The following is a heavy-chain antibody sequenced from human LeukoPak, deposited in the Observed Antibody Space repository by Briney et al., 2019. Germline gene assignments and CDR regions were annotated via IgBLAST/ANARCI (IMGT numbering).Heavy chain of an antibody. D-gene: IGHD6-6*01. CDR3: AREATAPRPFSTDYYYYMDV. CDR1: GITVSRNH. CDR2: IYSGGST. Sequence: GGSLRLSCAASGITVSRNHMSWVRQAPGKGLEWVSGIYSGGSTFDADSVKGRFTGSRDTSKNTFYLQMNSLRVEDTAVYYCAREATAPRPFSTDYYYYMDVWGKGTTVTVSS. J-gene: IGHJ6*03. V-gene: IGHV3-66*02.